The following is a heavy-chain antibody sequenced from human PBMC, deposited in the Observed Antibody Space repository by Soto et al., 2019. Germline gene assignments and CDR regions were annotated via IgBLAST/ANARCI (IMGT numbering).Heavy chain of an antibody. V-gene: IGHV4-31*03. D-gene: IGHD3-10*01. J-gene: IGHJ1*01. CDR1: GGSISSGGYY. CDR3: VRGVLS. Sequence: QVQLQESGPGLVKASQTLSLTCNVSGGSISSGGYYWTWIRQHPGKGLEWIGNIHHSGSTFYNPSLKSRVSISVDTSKNPFSLKLSSGTAADTAVYFCVRGVLSWGQGTLVTVSS. CDR2: IHHSGST.